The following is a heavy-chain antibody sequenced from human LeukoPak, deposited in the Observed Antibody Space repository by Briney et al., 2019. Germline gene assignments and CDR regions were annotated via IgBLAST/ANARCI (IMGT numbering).Heavy chain of an antibody. J-gene: IGHJ4*02. D-gene: IGHD6-13*01. V-gene: IGHV1-18*01. Sequence: ASVKVSRKASGYTFTSYGISWVRQAPGQGLEWMGWISAYNGNTNYAQKLQGRVTMTTDTSTSTAYMELRSLRSDDTAVYYCARTSGIAAAGTVFDYWGQGTLVTVSS. CDR2: ISAYNGNT. CDR3: ARTSGIAAAGTVFDY. CDR1: GYTFTSYG.